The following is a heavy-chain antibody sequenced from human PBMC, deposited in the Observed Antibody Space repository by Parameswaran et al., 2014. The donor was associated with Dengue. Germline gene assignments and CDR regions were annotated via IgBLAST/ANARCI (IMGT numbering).Heavy chain of an antibody. J-gene: IGHJ3*02. Sequence: EWVGFIRSKAYGGTTEYAASVKGRFTISRDDSKSIAYLQMNSLKTEDTAVYYCTRGANPLLWFGNAFDIWGQGTMVTVSS. D-gene: IGHD3-10*01. V-gene: IGHV3-49*02. CDR2: IRSKAYGGTT. CDR3: TRGANPLLWFGNAFDI.